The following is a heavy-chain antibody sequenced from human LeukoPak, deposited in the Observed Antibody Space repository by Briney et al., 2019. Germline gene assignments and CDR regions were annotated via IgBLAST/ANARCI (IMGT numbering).Heavy chain of an antibody. CDR3: ARDLRGIRFDP. J-gene: IGHJ5*02. CDR2: IYYSGST. Sequence: SSETLFLTCTVSGGSISSGGYYWSWIRQHPGKGLEWIGYIYYSGSTYYNPSLKSRVTISVDTSKNQFSLKLSSVTAADTAVYYCARDLRGIRFDPWGQGTLVTVSS. D-gene: IGHD3-10*01. V-gene: IGHV4-31*03. CDR1: GGSISSGGYY.